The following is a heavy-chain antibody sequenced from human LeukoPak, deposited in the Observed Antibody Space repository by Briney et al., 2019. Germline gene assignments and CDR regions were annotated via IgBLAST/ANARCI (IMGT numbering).Heavy chain of an antibody. CDR1: GFTFSSYS. D-gene: IGHD3-16*02. J-gene: IGHJ4*02. CDR3: ARAIAIRGFDY. CDR2: ISSSSSYI. V-gene: IGHV3-21*01. Sequence: GGSLRLSCAASGFTFSSYSMNWVRQAPGKGLEWVSSISSSSSYIYYADSVKGRFTVSRDNAKNSLYLQMNSLRAEDTAVYYCARAIAIRGFDYWGQGTLVTVSS.